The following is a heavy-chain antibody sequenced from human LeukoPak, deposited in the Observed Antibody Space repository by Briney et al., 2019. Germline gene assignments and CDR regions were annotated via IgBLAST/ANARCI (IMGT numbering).Heavy chain of an antibody. CDR3: ATDPAMTTVVTPGCFDP. CDR2: FIPIFGTA. Sequence: LVKVSCKASGGTFSSYPISGVRQAPGQGLECMGGFIPIFGTANYAQKFQGRVTITADESTSTAYMELSSLRSEDTAVYYCATDPAMTTVVTPGCFDPWGQGTLVTVSS. J-gene: IGHJ5*02. D-gene: IGHD4-23*01. CDR1: GGTFSSYP. V-gene: IGHV1-69*13.